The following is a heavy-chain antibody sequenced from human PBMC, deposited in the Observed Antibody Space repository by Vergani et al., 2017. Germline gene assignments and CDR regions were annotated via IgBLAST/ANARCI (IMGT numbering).Heavy chain of an antibody. CDR2: ISGSGGST. J-gene: IGHJ4*02. D-gene: IGHD3-3*01. CDR1: GFTFSSYA. Sequence: EVQLLESGGGLVQPGGSLRLSCAASGFTFSSYAMTWVRQAPGEGLEWVSAISGSGGSTYYADSVKGRFTISRDNSKNTLFLQMKSLRTEDTAVYYCAKDRLIGETWLLFGDYWGEGSLVTVSS. V-gene: IGHV3-23*01. CDR3: AKDRLIGETWLLFGDY.